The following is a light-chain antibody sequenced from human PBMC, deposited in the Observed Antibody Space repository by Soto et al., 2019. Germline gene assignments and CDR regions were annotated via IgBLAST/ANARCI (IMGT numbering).Light chain of an antibody. CDR2: GAS. CDR3: QQYNAWPWT. CDR1: QSVSSN. Sequence: EIVMTHSPATLSVSPGERATLSCRASQSVSSNLAWFQQKPGQAPRLLIYGASCRATGIPARFSGVGSGTVFTLTISSLQSEDFAVYYCQQYNAWPWTFGQGTKVDNK. J-gene: IGKJ1*01. V-gene: IGKV3-15*01.